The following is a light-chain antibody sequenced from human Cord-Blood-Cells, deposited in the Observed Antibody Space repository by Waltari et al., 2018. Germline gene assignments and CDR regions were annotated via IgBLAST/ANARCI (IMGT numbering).Light chain of an antibody. V-gene: IGLV2-14*01. CDR2: DVS. CDR1: SSDVGGYNY. Sequence: QSALTQPASVSGSPGQSITISCTGTSSDVGGYNYVSWYQQHPGKAPKLMIYDVSNRPAGVYNRSSCYTAGTTAFLTTSVLHDDDAAYYYCSYYTSSTPLVFGGGTKLTVL. J-gene: IGLJ2*01. CDR3: SYYTSSTPLV.